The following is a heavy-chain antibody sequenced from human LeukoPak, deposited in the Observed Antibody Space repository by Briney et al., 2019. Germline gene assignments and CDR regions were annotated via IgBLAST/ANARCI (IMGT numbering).Heavy chain of an antibody. J-gene: IGHJ4*02. D-gene: IGHD4-17*01. CDR3: ARDRLHYGEYEKTFDY. V-gene: IGHV3-21*01. CDR1: GFTFSSHG. Sequence: GGSLRLSCAASGFTFSSHGMNWVRQAPGKGLEWVSSISGGSTYYADSVKGRFTISRDNGKNSLYLQMNSLRAEDTAVYYCARDRLHYGEYEKTFDYWGQGTLVTVSS. CDR2: ISGGST.